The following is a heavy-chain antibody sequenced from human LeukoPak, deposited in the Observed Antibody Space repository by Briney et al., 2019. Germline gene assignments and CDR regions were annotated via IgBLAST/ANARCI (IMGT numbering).Heavy chain of an antibody. CDR3: ARRFDY. CDR1: GGSISGSSYF. J-gene: IGHJ4*02. V-gene: IGHV4-39*01. CDR2: VDYSGST. Sequence: PSETLSLTCTVSGGSISGSSYFWGWIRQPPGKGLEWIGSVDYSGSTSYNPSLKSRVTISVDTSKNQFSLRLSSVTAADTAVYYYARRFDYWGQGALVTVSS.